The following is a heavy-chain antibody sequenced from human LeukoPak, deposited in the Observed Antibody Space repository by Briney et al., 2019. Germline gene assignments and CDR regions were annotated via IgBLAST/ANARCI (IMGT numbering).Heavy chain of an antibody. J-gene: IGHJ6*02. D-gene: IGHD6-19*01. CDR1: GFTFSNFW. CDR2: VKEDGSVK. Sequence: GGSLRLSCVASGFTFSNFWLNWVRQAPGKGLEWVAKVKEDGSVKFYVDSVKGRFTISRDNAKNSVYLQMNSLRAEDTALYYCVRFVGWYGLDVWGQGTTVTVSS. V-gene: IGHV3-7*02. CDR3: VRFVGWYGLDV.